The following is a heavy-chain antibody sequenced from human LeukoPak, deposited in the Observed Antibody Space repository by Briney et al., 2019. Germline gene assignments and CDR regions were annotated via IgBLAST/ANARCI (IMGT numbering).Heavy chain of an antibody. D-gene: IGHD2-2*02. CDR3: ARGELGYCSSTSCYTYNWFDP. CDR1: WFTFSSYS. J-gene: IGHJ5*02. V-gene: IGHV3-30*04. CDR2: ILYDGSNK. Sequence: GGALRLSCGASWFTFSSYSMHWGRPAPGKGVGWGGVILYDGSNKYYADSVKGRFTISRDNSKNTLYLQMNSLRAEDTAVYYCARGELGYCSSTSCYTYNWFDPWGQGTLVTVSS.